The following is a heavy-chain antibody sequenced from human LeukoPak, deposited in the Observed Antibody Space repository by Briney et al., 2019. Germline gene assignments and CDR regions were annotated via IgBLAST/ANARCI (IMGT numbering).Heavy chain of an antibody. D-gene: IGHD6-19*01. Sequence: GGSLRLSCAASGFTFSSYAMHWVRQAPGKGLEWVAVISYDGSNRYYADSVKGRFTISRDNSKNTLYLQMNSLRAEDTAVYYCARGDSSLDALDYWGQGTLVTVSS. CDR3: ARGDSSLDALDY. V-gene: IGHV3-30*04. J-gene: IGHJ4*02. CDR2: ISYDGSNR. CDR1: GFTFSSYA.